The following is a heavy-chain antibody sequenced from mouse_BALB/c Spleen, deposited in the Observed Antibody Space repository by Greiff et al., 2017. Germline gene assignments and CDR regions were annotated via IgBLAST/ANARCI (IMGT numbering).Heavy chain of an antibody. J-gene: IGHJ3*01. CDR3: ARRDYYGSSPFAY. V-gene: IGHV5-12-1*01. D-gene: IGHD1-1*01. Sequence: DVKLVESGGGLVKPGGSLKLSCAASGFAFSSYDMSWVRQTPEKRLEWVAYISSGGGSTYYPDTVKGRFTISRDNAKNTLYLQMSSLKSEDTAMYYCARRDYYGSSPFAYWGQGTLVTVSA. CDR2: ISSGGGST. CDR1: GFAFSSYD.